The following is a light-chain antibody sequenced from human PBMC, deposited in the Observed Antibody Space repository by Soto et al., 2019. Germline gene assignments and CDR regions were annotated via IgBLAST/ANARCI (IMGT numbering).Light chain of an antibody. J-gene: IGKJ4*01. CDR2: GAS. V-gene: IGKV3-15*01. CDR3: QQYNNCPLT. CDR1: QSVSSN. Sequence: EIVMTQSPATLSMSPGDRATLSCRASQSVSSNLAWYQQKPGQAPRLLIYGASTRATGIPARFSGSGSGTEFTLTISSLQSEDFAIHYCQQYNNCPLTFGGGTKVEIK.